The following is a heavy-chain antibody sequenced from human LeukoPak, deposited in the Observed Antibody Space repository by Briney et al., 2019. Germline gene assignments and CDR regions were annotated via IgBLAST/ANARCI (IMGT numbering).Heavy chain of an antibody. V-gene: IGHV1-58*01. CDR3: ARDHSENSYDFWSGLDYYGMDV. Sequence: ASVKVSCKASGFTFSNSAVQWVRQARGQRLEWIGWIVVGSGNTNYAQKFQERVTITRDMSTSTAYMELSSLRSEDTAVYYCARDHSENSYDFWSGLDYYGMDVWGQGTTVTVSS. D-gene: IGHD3-3*01. J-gene: IGHJ6*02. CDR2: IVVGSGNT. CDR1: GFTFSNSA.